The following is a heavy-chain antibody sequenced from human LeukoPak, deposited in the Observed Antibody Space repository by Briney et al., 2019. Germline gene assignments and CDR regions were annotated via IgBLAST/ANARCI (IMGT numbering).Heavy chain of an antibody. CDR3: ATGRAAAGSLGY. CDR2: IYYTGST. D-gene: IGHD6-25*01. CDR1: GGSISSYY. J-gene: IGHJ4*02. Sequence: PSETLSLTCTVSGGSISSYYWSWIRQPPGKGLEWIGYIYYTGSTNFNPSLKSRVTMSLDTSKNQFSLKLNPVTAADTAVYYCATGRAAAGSLGYWGQGTLVTVSS. V-gene: IGHV4-59*01.